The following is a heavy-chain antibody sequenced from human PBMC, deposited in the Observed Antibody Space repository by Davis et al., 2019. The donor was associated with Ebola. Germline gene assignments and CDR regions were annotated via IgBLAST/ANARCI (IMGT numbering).Heavy chain of an antibody. CDR1: GGSFSGYY. J-gene: IGHJ6*02. Sequence: SETLSLTCAVYGGSFSGYYWSCIRQPPGKGLEWIGEINHSGSTNYNPSLKSRVTIPVDTSKNQFSLQLNSVTPEDTAVYYCARGGLGVYYYYGMNVWGQGTTVTVSS. CDR2: INHSGST. CDR3: ARGGLGVYYYYGMNV. V-gene: IGHV4-34*01. D-gene: IGHD2-8*02.